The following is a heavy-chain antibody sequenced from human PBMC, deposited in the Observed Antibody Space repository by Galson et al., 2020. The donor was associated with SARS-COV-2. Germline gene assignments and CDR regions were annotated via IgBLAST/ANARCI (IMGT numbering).Heavy chain of an antibody. J-gene: IGHJ6*03. CDR3: AKGGGASYYYYMDV. CDR2: ITGSGTNT. V-gene: IGHV3-23*01. Sequence: GSLRLSCAASGFTFSSYVMNWVRQAPGKGLEWISSITGSGTNTHYADSVKGRFTFSRDNSKSTVYLQMNSLRAEDTAIYYCAKGGGASYYYYMDVWGEGTTVTVS. CDR1: GFTFSSYV. D-gene: IGHD3-16*01.